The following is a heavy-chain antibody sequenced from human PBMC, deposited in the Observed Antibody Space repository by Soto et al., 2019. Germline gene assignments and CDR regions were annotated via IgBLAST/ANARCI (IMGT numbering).Heavy chain of an antibody. V-gene: IGHV3-23*01. CDR3: AKARSSGRSHFQH. CDR1: GFTFSSYA. CDR2: ISGSGGST. Sequence: GGSLRLSCAASGFTFSSYAMSWVRQAPGKGLEWVSAISGSGGSTYYADSVKGRFTISRGNSKNTLYLQMNSLRAEDTAVYYCAKARSSGRSHFQHWGQGTLVTVSS. J-gene: IGHJ1*01. D-gene: IGHD6-19*01.